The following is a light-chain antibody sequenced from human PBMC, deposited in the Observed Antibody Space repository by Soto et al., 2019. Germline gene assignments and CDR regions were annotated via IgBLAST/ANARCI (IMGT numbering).Light chain of an antibody. CDR1: QSISSY. V-gene: IGKV1-39*01. CDR2: AAS. Sequence: DIQMTQSPSSLSASVGDRVTITCRASQSISSYLNWYQQKPGKAPKLLIYAASSLQSGVPSRFSGSGSGTEFTLTISHLQTEDFATYYCQQSYSTLWTFGQGTKVEIK. J-gene: IGKJ1*01. CDR3: QQSYSTLWT.